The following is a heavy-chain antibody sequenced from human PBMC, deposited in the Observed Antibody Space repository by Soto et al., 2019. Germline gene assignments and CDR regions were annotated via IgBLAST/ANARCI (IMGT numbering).Heavy chain of an antibody. D-gene: IGHD4-17*01. Sequence: GASVKVSCKASGYTFTSYGISWVRQAPGQGLEWMGWISAYNGNTNYAQKLQGRVTMTTGTSTSTAYMELRSLRSDDTAVYYCARAPQTRGTTNLLTLFDYGGKGPLVTASS. CDR2: ISAYNGNT. CDR3: ARAPQTRGTTNLLTLFDY. CDR1: GYTFTSYG. V-gene: IGHV1-18*01. J-gene: IGHJ4*02.